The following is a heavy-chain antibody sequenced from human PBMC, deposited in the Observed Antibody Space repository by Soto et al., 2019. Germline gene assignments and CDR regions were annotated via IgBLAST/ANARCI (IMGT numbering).Heavy chain of an antibody. CDR3: AKELSSMWYPLDY. CDR1: GFTFSDYA. CDR2: ISGSGGST. D-gene: IGHD2-2*01. V-gene: IGHV3-23*01. J-gene: IGHJ4*02. Sequence: VQLLESGGGLVQPGGSLRLSCAASGFTFSDYAISWIRQAPGKGLEWVSVISGSGGSTFYADSVKGRFTMSSDSSKNTVYLQMNSLRTEDTAVYFCAKELSSMWYPLDYWGQGTLVTVSS.